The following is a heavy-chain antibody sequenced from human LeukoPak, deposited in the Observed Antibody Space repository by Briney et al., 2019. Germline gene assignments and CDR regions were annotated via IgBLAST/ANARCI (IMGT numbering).Heavy chain of an antibody. CDR1: GFSFSSYS. CDR2: ICERGNNI. Sequence: HPGESLRLSCAASGFSFSSYSMNWVRQAPGKGLEWVAFICERGNNIYYAAPVKGRFTIFRDNHKKSVFLQMKCLRADATAVYYFGRDVLAATWPFWGQGTLVTVSS. D-gene: IGHD6-13*01. CDR3: GRDVLAATWPF. J-gene: IGHJ4*02. V-gene: IGHV3-48*01.